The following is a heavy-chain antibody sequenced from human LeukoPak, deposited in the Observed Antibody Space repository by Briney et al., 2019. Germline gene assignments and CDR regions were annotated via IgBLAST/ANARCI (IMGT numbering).Heavy chain of an antibody. CDR1: GGSIRSDY. V-gene: IGHV4-59*01. J-gene: IGHJ4*02. Sequence: PSETLSLTCTVSGGSIRSDYRSWIRQPPGKGLEWIGYIYYSGTTNSWSTNYNPSLKIRVTTSVGTSKSQFSLRVNSVTAADTAVYYCARGRTYATRFDYWGRGTLVTASS. CDR3: ARGRTYATRFDY. CDR2: IYYSGTTNSWST. D-gene: IGHD2-2*01.